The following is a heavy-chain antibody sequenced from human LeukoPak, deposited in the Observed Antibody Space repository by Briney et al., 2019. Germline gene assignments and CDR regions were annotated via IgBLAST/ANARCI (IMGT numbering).Heavy chain of an antibody. Sequence: SETLSLTWTAPGGPINSYYWSWIRQPPGKGLEWIGYIFTSGSTNYNPSLKGRVTISVDTSKNQFSLKLSSVTAADTAVYNCARRAMEGRYYYYYMDVWGKGTTVTVSS. CDR1: GGPINSYY. CDR2: IFTSGST. J-gene: IGHJ6*03. CDR3: ARRAMEGRYYYYYMDV. D-gene: IGHD3-10*01. V-gene: IGHV4-4*09.